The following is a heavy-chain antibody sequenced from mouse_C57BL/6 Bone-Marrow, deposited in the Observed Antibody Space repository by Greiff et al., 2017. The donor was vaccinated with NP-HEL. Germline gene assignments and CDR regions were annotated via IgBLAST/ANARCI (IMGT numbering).Heavy chain of an antibody. CDR1: GYTFTDYY. CDR3: ASLDSSGSFAY. D-gene: IGHD3-2*02. J-gene: IGHJ3*01. CDR2: INPYNGGT. Sequence: EVKLQQSGPVLVKPGASVKMSCKASGYTFTDYYMNWVKQSHGKSLEWIGVINPYNGGTSYNQKFKGKATLTVDKSSSTAYMELNSLTSEDSAVYYCASLDSSGSFAYWGQGTLVTVSA. V-gene: IGHV1-19*01.